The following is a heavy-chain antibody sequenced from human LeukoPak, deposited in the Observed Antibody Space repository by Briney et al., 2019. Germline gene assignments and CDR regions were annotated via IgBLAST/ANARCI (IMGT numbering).Heavy chain of an antibody. CDR1: GFTFSSYA. V-gene: IGHV3-23*01. CDR3: AKDSSEEGFYDY. D-gene: IGHD2-15*01. J-gene: IGHJ4*02. CDR2: ISGSGGST. Sequence: GSLRLSCAASGFTFSSYAMSWVRQAPGKGLEWVSAISGSGGSTYYADSVKGQFTISRDNSKNTLYLQMNSLRAEDTAVYYCAKDSSEEGFYDYWGQGTLVTVSS.